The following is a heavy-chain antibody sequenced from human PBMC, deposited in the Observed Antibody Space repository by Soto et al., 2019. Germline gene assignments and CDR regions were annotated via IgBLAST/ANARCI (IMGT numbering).Heavy chain of an antibody. Sequence: EVQLLESGGDLVQPGGSLRLSCAASGFTFNDYALSWVRQAPGKGLEWVSTISGGDTYYADFVKGRFTISRDISKNTLYLQMDGLRAEDTAIYYCARAYGSNSIDHWGQGTLVTVSS. CDR1: GFTFNDYA. CDR2: ISGGDT. J-gene: IGHJ4*02. D-gene: IGHD3-22*01. V-gene: IGHV3-23*01. CDR3: ARAYGSNSIDH.